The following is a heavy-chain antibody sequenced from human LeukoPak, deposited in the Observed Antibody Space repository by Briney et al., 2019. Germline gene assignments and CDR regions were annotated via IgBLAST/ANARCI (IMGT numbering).Heavy chain of an antibody. CDR1: GYTFTDYA. V-gene: IGHV1-3*01. CDR3: ARDWGYQLIAY. J-gene: IGHJ4*02. D-gene: IGHD2-2*01. CDR2: INGGNGKT. Sequence: ASVKVSCKASGYTFTDYAVHWVRQAPGQRFEWMGCINGGNGKTRYSQNFQGRVTITRDTSASTSHMELNSLRSEDTAVYYCARDWGYQLIAYWGQGTLVTVSS.